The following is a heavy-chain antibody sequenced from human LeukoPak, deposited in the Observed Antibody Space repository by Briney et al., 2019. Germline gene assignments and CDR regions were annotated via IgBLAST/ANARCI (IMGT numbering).Heavy chain of an antibody. Sequence: SETLSLTCTVSGGSISSYYWSWIRQPPGKGLEWIGYIYYSGSTNYNPSLKSRVTISVDTSKNQFSLKLSSVTAADTAVCYCARGYITTFFDYWGQGTLVTVSS. CDR3: ARGYITTFFDY. CDR2: IYYSGST. D-gene: IGHD3-3*01. CDR1: GGSISSYY. V-gene: IGHV4-59*01. J-gene: IGHJ4*02.